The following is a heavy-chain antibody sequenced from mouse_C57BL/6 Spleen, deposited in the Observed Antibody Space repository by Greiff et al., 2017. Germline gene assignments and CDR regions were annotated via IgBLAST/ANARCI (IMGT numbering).Heavy chain of an antibody. J-gene: IGHJ4*01. CDR1: GFTFSSYG. CDR3: ASYYYGSSYENAMDY. CDR2: ISSGGSYT. V-gene: IGHV5-6*01. D-gene: IGHD1-1*01. Sequence: EVHLVESGGDLVKPGGSLKLSCAASGFTFSSYGMSWVRQTPDKRLEWVATISSGGSYTYYPDSVKGRFTISRDNAKNTLYLQMSSLKSEDTAMYYCASYYYGSSYENAMDYWGQGTSVTVSS.